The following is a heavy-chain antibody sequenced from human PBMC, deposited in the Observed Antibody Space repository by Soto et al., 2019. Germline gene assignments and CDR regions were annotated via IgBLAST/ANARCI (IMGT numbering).Heavy chain of an antibody. CDR1: GGSFSGYY. CDR3: AGACKWLRFSHWCDP. D-gene: IGHD5-12*01. V-gene: IGHV4-34*01. Sequence: SETLSLTCAVYGGSFSGYYWSWIRQPPGKGLEWIGEINHSGSTNYNPSLKSRVTISVDTSKNQFSLKLSSVTAADTAVYYCAGACKWLRFSHWCDPWGQGTLVTVSS. CDR2: INHSGST. J-gene: IGHJ5*02.